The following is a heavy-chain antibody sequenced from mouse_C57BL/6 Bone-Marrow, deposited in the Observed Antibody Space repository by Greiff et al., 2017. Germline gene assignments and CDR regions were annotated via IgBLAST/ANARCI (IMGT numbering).Heavy chain of an antibody. J-gene: IGHJ2*01. Sequence: EVKLMESGGGLVQPGGSMKLSCAASGFTFSDAWMDWVRQSPEKGLEWVAEIRNKANNHATYYAESVKGRFTISRDDSKSSVYLQMNSLRAEDTGIYYCTGTVVAFYFDYWGQGTTLTVSS. D-gene: IGHD1-1*01. V-gene: IGHV6-6*01. CDR3: TGTVVAFYFDY. CDR2: IRNKANNHAT. CDR1: GFTFSDAW.